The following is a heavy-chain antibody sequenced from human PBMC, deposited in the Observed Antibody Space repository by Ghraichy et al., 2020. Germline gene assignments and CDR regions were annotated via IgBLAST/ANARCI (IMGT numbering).Heavy chain of an antibody. CDR1: GYTFTGYY. Sequence: ASVNVSCKASGYTFTGYYMHWVRQAPGQGLEWMGWINPNSGGTNYAQKFQGRVTMTRDTSISTAYMELSRLRSDDTAVYYCAREQGSLYYFDYWGQGTLVTVSS. CDR2: INPNSGGT. CDR3: AREQGSLYYFDY. J-gene: IGHJ4*02. V-gene: IGHV1-2*02.